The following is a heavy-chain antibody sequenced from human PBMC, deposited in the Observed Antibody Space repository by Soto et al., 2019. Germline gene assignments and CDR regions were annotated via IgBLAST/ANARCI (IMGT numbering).Heavy chain of an antibody. CDR3: ARVPLTCGGDCYIADY. D-gene: IGHD2-21*02. V-gene: IGHV3-48*02. J-gene: IGHJ4*02. CDR1: GFTFSTYN. Sequence: GSLRLSCASSGFTFSTYNMNWVRQAPGQGLEWVSYISSSSRAIYYADSVKGRFTISRDSAKKSLYLQMNSLRDEDTAVYYCARVPLTCGGDCYIADYWGQGTLVTVSS. CDR2: ISSSSRAI.